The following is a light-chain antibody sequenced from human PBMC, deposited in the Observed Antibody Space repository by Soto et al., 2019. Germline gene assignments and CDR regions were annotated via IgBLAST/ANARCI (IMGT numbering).Light chain of an antibody. CDR1: SSDVGRYNH. V-gene: IGLV2-18*02. Sequence: QSALTQPPSVSGSPGQSVTISCTGTSSDVGRYNHVSWYQQPPGTAPKLMIYDVNNRPSGVPDRFSGSKSGNTASLTISGLQAEDEADYYCSSYTSSVTYVFGTGTKVTV. CDR2: DVN. J-gene: IGLJ1*01. CDR3: SSYTSSVTYV.